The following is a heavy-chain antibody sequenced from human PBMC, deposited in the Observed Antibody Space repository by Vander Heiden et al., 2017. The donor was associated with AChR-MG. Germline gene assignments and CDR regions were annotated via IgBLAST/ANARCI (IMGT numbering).Heavy chain of an antibody. V-gene: IGHV3-23*01. CDR2: ISANSDKP. Sequence: EVQLLESGGGLVQPGGSPRLSCAASGLSFSSYAINWVRQAPGKGLGWVAVISANSDKPYYADSVQGRFAISRDNSDNTLYLQMSSLTAEDTALYYCAKSDVLRAMGGGGLERFWFGMDVWGQGTTVIVSS. CDR3: AKSDVLRAMGGGGLERFWFGMDV. CDR1: GLSFSSYA. D-gene: IGHD3-16*01. J-gene: IGHJ6*02.